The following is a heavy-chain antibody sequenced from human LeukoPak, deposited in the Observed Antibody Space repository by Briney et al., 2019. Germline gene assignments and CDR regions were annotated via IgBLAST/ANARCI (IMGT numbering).Heavy chain of an antibody. CDR3: ARLLDGYDY. J-gene: IGHJ4*02. Sequence: SGPTLVNPTQTLTLTCTFSGFSLTTSGVGVVWIRQPPGKALEWLALIYWDDGKRYSPSLRSSLSIANATSKNLVVLRMTNMDPVDTATYYCARLLDGYDYWGQGALVTVPS. D-gene: IGHD5-24*01. CDR1: GFSLTTSGVG. CDR2: IYWDDGK. V-gene: IGHV2-5*02.